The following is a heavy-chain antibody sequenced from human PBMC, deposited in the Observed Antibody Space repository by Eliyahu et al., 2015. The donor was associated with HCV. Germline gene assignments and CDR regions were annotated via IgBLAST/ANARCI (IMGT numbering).Heavy chain of an antibody. CDR2: MNPNSGNT. Sequence: QVQLVQSGAEVKKPGASVKVSCKASGYIFTSYEINWVRQATGQGLEWMGWMNPNSGNTDYAQKFQGRVTMTSSTSINTAYMEPSRLTSEDTAVYYCARGKRSSNWFDPWGQGTLVTVSS. J-gene: IGHJ5*02. D-gene: IGHD6-19*01. CDR3: ARGKRSSNWFDP. V-gene: IGHV1-8*01. CDR1: GYIFTSYE.